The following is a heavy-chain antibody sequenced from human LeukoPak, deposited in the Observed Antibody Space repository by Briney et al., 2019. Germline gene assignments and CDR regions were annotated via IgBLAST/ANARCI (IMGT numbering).Heavy chain of an antibody. Sequence: GGSLRLSCAASGFTFSSYWMSWVRQAPGKGLEWVANIKQDGSEKYYVDSVKGRFTISRDNAKNSLYLQMNSLRAEDTAVYYCARDGSEPTYYDNLTGYYDYWGQGTLVTVSS. J-gene: IGHJ4*02. CDR3: ARDGSEPTYYDNLTGYYDY. CDR2: IKQDGSEK. D-gene: IGHD3-9*01. V-gene: IGHV3-7*01. CDR1: GFTFSSYW.